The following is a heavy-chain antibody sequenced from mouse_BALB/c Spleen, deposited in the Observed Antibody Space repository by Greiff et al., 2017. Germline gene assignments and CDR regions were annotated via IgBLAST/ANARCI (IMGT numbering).Heavy chain of an antibody. CDR1: GFSLTSYG. V-gene: IGHV2-4-1*01. D-gene: IGHD2-1*01. CDR3: ARKNYGNYDAMDY. CDR2: IWSGGST. J-gene: IGHJ4*01. Sequence: VQLQQSGPGLVQPSQSLSITCTVSGFSLTSYGVHWVRQSPGKGLEWLGVIWSGGSTDYNAAFISRLSISKDNSKSQVFFKMNSLQADDTAIYYCARKNYGNYDAMDYWGQGTSVTVSS.